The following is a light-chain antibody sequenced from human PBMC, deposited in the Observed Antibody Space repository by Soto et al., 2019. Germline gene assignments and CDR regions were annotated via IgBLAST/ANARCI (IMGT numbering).Light chain of an antibody. Sequence: QSMLTQPPSVSGSPGQSITISSTGTSSDVGGYNYVSWYQQHPGKAPKFMIYDVSNRPSGVSNRFSGSKSGNTASLTISGLQAEDEADYYCCSYTTSNTRQIVFVTGTKVTVL. CDR1: SSDVGGYNY. V-gene: IGLV2-14*01. CDR2: DVS. CDR3: CSYTTSNTRQIV. J-gene: IGLJ1*01.